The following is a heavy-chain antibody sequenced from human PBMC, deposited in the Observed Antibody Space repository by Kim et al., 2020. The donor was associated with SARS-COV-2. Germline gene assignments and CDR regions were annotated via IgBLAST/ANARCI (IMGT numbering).Heavy chain of an antibody. J-gene: IGHJ4*02. CDR1: GYTFTSYY. V-gene: IGHV1-46*01. CDR2: INPSGGST. D-gene: IGHD1-26*01. Sequence: ASVKVSCKASGYTFTSYYMHWVRQAPGQGLEWMGIINPSGGSTNYAQKFQGRVTMTRDTSTSTVYMELSSLRSEDTAVYYCARDVSIVGTSGGVLGGLDYWGQGTLVTVSS. CDR3: ARDVSIVGTSGGVLGGLDY.